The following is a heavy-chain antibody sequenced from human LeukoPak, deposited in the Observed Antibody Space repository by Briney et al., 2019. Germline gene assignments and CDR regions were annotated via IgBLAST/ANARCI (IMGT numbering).Heavy chain of an antibody. J-gene: IGHJ4*02. Sequence: GRSLRLSCAASGFTFSSYAMHWVRQAPGKGLEWVAVISYDGSNKYYADSVKGRFTISRDNSKNTLYLQMNSLRAEDTAVYYCARARGHDYGESTRQEFDYWGQGTLVTVSS. CDR2: ISYDGSNK. CDR1: GFTFSSYA. V-gene: IGHV3-30*04. CDR3: ARARGHDYGESTRQEFDY. D-gene: IGHD4-17*01.